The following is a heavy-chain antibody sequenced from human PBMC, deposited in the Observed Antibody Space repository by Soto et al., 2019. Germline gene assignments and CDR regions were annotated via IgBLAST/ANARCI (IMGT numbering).Heavy chain of an antibody. CDR2: ISGSGGNT. CDR1: GFTFSSYA. J-gene: IGHJ5*02. CDR3: AKEQVQESAAGTTLYNWFDP. D-gene: IGHD6-13*01. V-gene: IGHV3-23*01. Sequence: GESLKISCAASGFTFSSYAMSWVRQAPGKGLEWVSAISGSGGNTYYADSGKGRFTISRDNSKNTLYLQMNSLRAEDTAVYYCAKEQVQESAAGTTLYNWFDPWGQGTLVTVSS.